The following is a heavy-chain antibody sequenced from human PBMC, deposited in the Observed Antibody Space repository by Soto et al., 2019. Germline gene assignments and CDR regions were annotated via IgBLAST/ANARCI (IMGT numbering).Heavy chain of an antibody. J-gene: IGHJ4*02. CDR3: ARAWAGGTYCAYY. D-gene: IGHD1-26*01. CDR2: IHNTGRA. V-gene: IGHV4-30-4*01. Sequence: QVQLQESGPGLVKPSQTLSLTCTVSGDSISSGDYYWSWLRQTPGRGLEWIGFIHNTGRAYYNPSLQSRLTISVDTSKNQFSLSQSSLAAADTAMYYCARAWAGGTYCAYYWGEGTLVTVSS. CDR1: GDSISSGDYY.